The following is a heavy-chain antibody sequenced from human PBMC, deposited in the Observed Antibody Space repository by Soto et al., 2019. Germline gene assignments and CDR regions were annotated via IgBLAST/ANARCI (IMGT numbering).Heavy chain of an antibody. Sequence: SVKVSCKASGGTFSSYAISWVRQAPGQGLEWMGGIIPIFGTANYAQKFQGRVTITADESTSTAYMELSSLRSEDTAVYHCCLAYCGGDCYSPYYYGMDVWGQGTTVTVS. V-gene: IGHV1-69*13. CDR1: GGTFSSYA. CDR2: IIPIFGTA. CDR3: CLAYCGGDCYSPYYYGMDV. D-gene: IGHD2-21*02. J-gene: IGHJ6*02.